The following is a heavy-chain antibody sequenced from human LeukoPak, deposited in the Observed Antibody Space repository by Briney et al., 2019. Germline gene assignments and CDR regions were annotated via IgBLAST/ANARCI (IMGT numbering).Heavy chain of an antibody. J-gene: IGHJ4*02. CDR2: IYYSGST. CDR3: AREYSSGGFDY. Sequence: PSETLSLTCTVSGCSISSYYWSWIRQPPGKGLEWIGYIYYSGSTNYNPSLKSRVTISVDTSKNQFSLKLSSVTAADTAVYYCAREYSSGGFDYWGQGTLVTVSS. D-gene: IGHD6-19*01. CDR1: GCSISSYY. V-gene: IGHV4-59*01.